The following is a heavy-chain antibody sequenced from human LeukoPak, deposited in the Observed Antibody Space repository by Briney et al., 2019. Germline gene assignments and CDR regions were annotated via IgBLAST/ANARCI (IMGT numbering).Heavy chain of an antibody. J-gene: IGHJ5*02. CDR3: ARDAHLVGATRWENNWFDP. Sequence: SETLSLTCTVSGYSISSGYFWGWIRQPPGKGLEWIGSIYHSGSTNYNPSLKSRVTISVDTSKNQFSLKLSSVTAADTAVYYCARDAHLVGATRWENNWFDPWGQGTLVTVSS. CDR1: GYSISSGYF. V-gene: IGHV4-38-2*02. D-gene: IGHD1-26*01. CDR2: IYHSGST.